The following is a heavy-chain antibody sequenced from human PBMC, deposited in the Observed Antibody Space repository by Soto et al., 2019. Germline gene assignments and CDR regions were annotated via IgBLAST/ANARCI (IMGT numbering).Heavy chain of an antibody. CDR3: ARGRAGGRGDWLDP. V-gene: IGHV6-1*01. CDR2: TYYRSKWYN. Sequence: PSQTLSLTCDISGDIISSNSAAWNWIRQSPSRGLEWLGRTYYRSKWYNDYAVSVRGRITINPDTSKNQFSLQLKSVTPDDTAVYYWARGRAGGRGDWLDPWGQGTQVTVSS. J-gene: IGHJ5*02. CDR1: GDIISSNSAA. D-gene: IGHD2-15*01.